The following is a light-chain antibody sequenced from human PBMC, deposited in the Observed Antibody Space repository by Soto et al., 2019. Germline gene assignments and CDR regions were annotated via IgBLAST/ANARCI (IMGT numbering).Light chain of an antibody. CDR1: QSVSSSY. Sequence: IVLTQSPGTLSFSPGERATLSCRASQSVSSSYLAWYQQKPGQAPRLLIYGASSRATGIPDRFSGSGSGTDFTLTISRLEPDDYAAYYCQHYGRGLLTLGGGTKVE. V-gene: IGKV3-20*01. CDR2: GAS. J-gene: IGKJ4*01. CDR3: QHYGRGLLT.